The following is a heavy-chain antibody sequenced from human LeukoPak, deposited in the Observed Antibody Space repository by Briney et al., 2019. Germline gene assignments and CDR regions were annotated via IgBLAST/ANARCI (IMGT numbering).Heavy chain of an antibody. Sequence: PSETLSLTCTVSGGSINTYYWSWIRQPPGKELEWIAYVRDNGESNYKLSLKSRVAISLDTANNQISLRLNFVTAADTAIYYCARQPANTAAFDIWGLGTMVTVSS. D-gene: IGHD5-18*01. CDR2: VRDNGES. CDR3: ARQPANTAAFDI. CDR1: GGSINTYY. J-gene: IGHJ3*02. V-gene: IGHV4-59*08.